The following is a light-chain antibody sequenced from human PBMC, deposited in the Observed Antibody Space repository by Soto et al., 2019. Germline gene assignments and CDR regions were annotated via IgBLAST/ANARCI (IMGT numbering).Light chain of an antibody. V-gene: IGKV3-20*01. CDR3: QQYGSSPPYT. CDR2: GSS. J-gene: IGKJ2*01. Sequence: EVVLTQSPGTLSLSPGERATLSCRASQSVSNNYLAWYQQKPGQAPRLLIFGSSDRATGIPDRFSGSGSGTDFTRTISRLEPEDFAMYYCQQYGSSPPYTFGLGTKLEIK. CDR1: QSVSNNY.